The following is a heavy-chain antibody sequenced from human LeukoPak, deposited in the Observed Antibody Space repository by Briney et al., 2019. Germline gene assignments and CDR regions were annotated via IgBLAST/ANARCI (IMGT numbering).Heavy chain of an antibody. CDR1: GFTFNNHI. D-gene: IGHD3-10*01. CDR2: MRQDGSDK. V-gene: IGHV3-7*01. J-gene: IGHJ3*02. CDR3: AREGNAFDI. Sequence: PGGSLRLSCAASGFTFNNHIISWVRQAPGKGLEWVANMRQDGSDKYYVDFVKGRFTISRDNAKNSLYLQVNSLRAEDTAVYYCAREGNAFDIWGQGTMVTVSS.